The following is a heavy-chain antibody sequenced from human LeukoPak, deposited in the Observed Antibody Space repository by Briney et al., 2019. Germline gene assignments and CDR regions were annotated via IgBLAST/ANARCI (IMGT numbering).Heavy chain of an antibody. CDR1: GFTFSGYG. D-gene: IGHD3-10*01. J-gene: IGHJ4*02. V-gene: IGHV3-30*02. CDR2: IHYDGSIT. CDR3: AKDLFHGLGTRFVDS. Sequence: GGSLRLSCAASGFTFSGYGMHWVRQAPGKGLEWVTFIHYDGSITYYADSVKGRSTISRDNSKNTLFLQMNSQRAEDTAVYYCAKDLFHGLGTRFVDSWGQGTLVTVSS.